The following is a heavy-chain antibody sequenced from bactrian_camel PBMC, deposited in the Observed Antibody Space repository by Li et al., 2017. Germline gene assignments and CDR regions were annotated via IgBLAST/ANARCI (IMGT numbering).Heavy chain of an antibody. CDR3: AAGWAGDYSDYEPKGP. J-gene: IGHJ4*01. D-gene: IGHD4*01. V-gene: IGHV3S5*01. CDR1: GFTFSSYY. CDR2: LGSVGSNT. Sequence: HVQLVESGGGLVQPGGSLRLSCAASGFTFSSYYMSWVRQIPGKGPEWVSGLGSVGSNTFYADSVKGRFTISRDNAKNTVYLQLNTLNTEDTAVYYCAAGWAGDYSDYEPKGPWGQGTQVTVS.